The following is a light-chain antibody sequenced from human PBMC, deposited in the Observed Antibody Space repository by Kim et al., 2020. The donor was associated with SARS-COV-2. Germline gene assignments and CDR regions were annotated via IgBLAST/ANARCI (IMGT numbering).Light chain of an antibody. CDR2: AAS. CDR3: QQSYSTPRS. CDR1: QSISSY. Sequence: GDRVTITCRASQSISSYLNWYQQKPGKAPKLLIYAASSLQSGVPSRFSGSRSGTDFTLTISSLQPEDFATYYCQQSYSTPRSFGGGTKVDIK. V-gene: IGKV1-39*01. J-gene: IGKJ4*01.